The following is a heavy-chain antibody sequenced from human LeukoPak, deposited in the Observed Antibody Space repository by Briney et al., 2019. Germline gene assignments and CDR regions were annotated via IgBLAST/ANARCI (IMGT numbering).Heavy chain of an antibody. CDR1: GGSITSYY. J-gene: IGHJ4*02. Sequence: SETLSLTCSVSGGSITSYYWSWIRQPPWKGLEWIGVIYYSADANYNPSLKSRVTMSVGTSKNHLSLKLNSVTAADTAVYYCASHSSLGGPLAHFDSWGQGRLVAVSS. CDR2: IYYSADA. CDR3: ASHSSLGGPLAHFDS. D-gene: IGHD2-2*01. V-gene: IGHV4-59*08.